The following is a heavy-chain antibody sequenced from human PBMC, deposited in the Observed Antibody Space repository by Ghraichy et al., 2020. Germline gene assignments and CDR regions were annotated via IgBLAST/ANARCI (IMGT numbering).Heavy chain of an antibody. J-gene: IGHJ6*02. CDR2: INHSGST. D-gene: IGHD3-3*01. CDR1: GGSFSGYY. CDR3: ARISAISLRFLEWLYYYGMDV. V-gene: IGHV4-34*01. Sequence: SETLSLTCAVYGGSFSGYYWSWIRQPPGKRLEWIGEINHSGSTNYNPSLKSRVTISVDTSKNQFSLKLSSVTAADTAVYYCARISAISLRFLEWLYYYGMDVWGQGTTVTVSS.